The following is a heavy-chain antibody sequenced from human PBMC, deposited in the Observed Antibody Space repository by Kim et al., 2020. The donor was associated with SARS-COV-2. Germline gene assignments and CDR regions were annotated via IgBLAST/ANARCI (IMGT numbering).Heavy chain of an antibody. V-gene: IGHV3-30-3*01. CDR1: GFTFSSYA. CDR2: ISYDGSNK. J-gene: IGHJ5*02. D-gene: IGHD2-2*01. CDR3: ARDRLVCSSTSCKYNWFDP. Sequence: GGSLRLSCAASGFTFSSYAMHWVRQAPGKGLEWVAVISYDGSNKYYADSVKGRFTISRDNSKNTLYLQMNSLRAEDTAVYYCARDRLVCSSTSCKYNWFDPWGQGTLVTVSS.